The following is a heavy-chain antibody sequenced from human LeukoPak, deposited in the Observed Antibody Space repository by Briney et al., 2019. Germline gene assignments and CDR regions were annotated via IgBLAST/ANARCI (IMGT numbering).Heavy chain of an antibody. CDR3: VTAAVAGTVY. J-gene: IGHJ4*02. Sequence: PGGSLRLSCAASGFTFSSYGMNWIRQAPGKGLEWISHISSTSTAIYYADSVEGRFTISRDNAKNSLSLQMSSLRDGDTAVYYCVTAAVAGTVYWGQGTLVTVSS. CDR1: GFTFSSYG. V-gene: IGHV3-48*02. CDR2: ISSTSTAI. D-gene: IGHD6-19*01.